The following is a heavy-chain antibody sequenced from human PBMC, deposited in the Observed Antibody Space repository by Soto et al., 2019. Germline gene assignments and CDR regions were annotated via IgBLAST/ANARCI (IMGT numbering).Heavy chain of an antibody. V-gene: IGHV4-59*08. CDR3: ARGTVISRGGAFDI. CDR1: GGSISSCD. J-gene: IGHJ3*02. Sequence: SETLSLTCTVSGGSISSCDWSWIRQPPGKGLEWIGYIYYSGSTNYNPSLKSRVTISVDTSKNQFSLKLSSVTAADTAVYYCARGTVISRGGAFDIWGQGTMVTVSS. CDR2: IYYSGST. D-gene: IGHD3-22*01.